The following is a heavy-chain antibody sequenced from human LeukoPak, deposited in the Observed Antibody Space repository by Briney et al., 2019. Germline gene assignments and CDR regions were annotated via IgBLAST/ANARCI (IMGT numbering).Heavy chain of an antibody. Sequence: PGGSLRLSCAASGFTFSSYWMHWVRQAPGKGLEWVSSISSSSSYIYYADSVKGRFTISRDNAKNSLYLQMNSLRAEDTAVYYCARDRDFSGVDYWGQGTLVTVSS. V-gene: IGHV3-21*01. J-gene: IGHJ4*02. CDR2: ISSSSSYI. CDR1: GFTFSSYW. D-gene: IGHD3-10*01. CDR3: ARDRDFSGVDY.